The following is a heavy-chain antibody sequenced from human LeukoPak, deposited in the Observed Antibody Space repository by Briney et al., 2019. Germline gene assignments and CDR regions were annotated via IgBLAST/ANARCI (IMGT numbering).Heavy chain of an antibody. J-gene: IGHJ3*02. V-gene: IGHV3-30*18. CDR1: GFTFSNFG. CDR3: AKEGSYSSGWYYAFDI. D-gene: IGHD6-19*01. Sequence: GSSLRLSCAASGFTFSNFGMHWVRQAPGKGLEWVAVISDDGSNIHYADSVKGRFTISRDNFRNTLFLQTSSLRGEDTAVYYCAKEGSYSSGWYYAFDIWGQGTMVTVSS. CDR2: ISDDGSNI.